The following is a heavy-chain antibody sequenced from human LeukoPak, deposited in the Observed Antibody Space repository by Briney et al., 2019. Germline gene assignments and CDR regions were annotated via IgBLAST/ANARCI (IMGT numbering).Heavy chain of an antibody. V-gene: IGHV3-30*02. CDR2: IRYDGSNK. D-gene: IGHD6-6*01. J-gene: IGHJ4*02. Sequence: PGGSLRLSCATSGFTFSSYGMHWVRQVPGKGLEWVAFIRYDGSNKYYADSVKGRFIISRDNSKNTLYLQMNSLRVDDTAVYYCAKDLAGTSSSRDSDGGNWGQGTLVTVSS. CDR1: GFTFSSYG. CDR3: AKDLAGTSSSRDSDGGN.